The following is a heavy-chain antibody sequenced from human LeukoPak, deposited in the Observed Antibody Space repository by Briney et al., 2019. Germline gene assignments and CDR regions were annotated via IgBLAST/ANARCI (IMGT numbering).Heavy chain of an antibody. CDR1: GFNISDFW. Sequence: GGSLRLSCAASGFNISDFWMTWVRQAPGKGLEWVANIKEDGTEKHLIDSVKGRFTTSRDNTKNLLYLQMNSLRGDDTATYYCVRESRPGGAMGLYHNFDYWGQGTLVAVSS. V-gene: IGHV3-7*01. CDR3: VRESRPGGAMGLYHNFDY. J-gene: IGHJ4*02. D-gene: IGHD3-16*01. CDR2: IKEDGTEK.